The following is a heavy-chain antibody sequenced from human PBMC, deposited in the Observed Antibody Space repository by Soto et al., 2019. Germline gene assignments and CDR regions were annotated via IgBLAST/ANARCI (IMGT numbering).Heavy chain of an antibody. CDR1: GGSISSYY. D-gene: IGHD4-4*01. CDR2: IYYSGST. J-gene: IGHJ4*02. CDR3: ARATGGVTTSHRHGYYFDY. Sequence: SETLSLTCTVSGGSISSYYWSWIRQPPGKGLEWIGYIYYSGSTNYNPSLKSRVTISVDTSKNQFSLKLSSVTAADTAVYYCARATGGVTTSHRHGYYFDYWGQGTLVTVSS. V-gene: IGHV4-59*12.